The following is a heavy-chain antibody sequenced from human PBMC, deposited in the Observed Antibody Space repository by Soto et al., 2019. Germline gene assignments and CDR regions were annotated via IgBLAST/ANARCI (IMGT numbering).Heavy chain of an antibody. J-gene: IGHJ6*02. CDR3: ARGVRNYYALDV. CDR1: GFTFSSHW. V-gene: IGHV3-74*01. Sequence: EVQLVESGGGLVQPGGSLRLSCAASGFTFSSHWMHWIRQAPGKGLVWVSRIKTDGSTINYGDSVKGRFSISRDNAKNTVYLPMNSLRAEDTAVYYCARGVRNYYALDVWGRGTMVTVSS. CDR2: IKTDGSTI.